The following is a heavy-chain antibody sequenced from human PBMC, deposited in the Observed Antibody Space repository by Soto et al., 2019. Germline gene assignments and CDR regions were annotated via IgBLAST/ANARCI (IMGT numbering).Heavy chain of an antibody. CDR2: ISSSSAYI. CDR1: GFTFGSFT. D-gene: IGHD3-16*01. J-gene: IGHJ4*02. V-gene: IGHV3-21*02. CDR3: ARDGLTFGGD. Sequence: EVQLVEAGGGLVKPGESLTLSCAASGFTFGSFTLNWVRQAPGKGLEWVSSISSSSAYIYYAESVKGRFTISRDNAKSTLYPQMNSLRLDDTAVYFCARDGLTFGGDWGQGTLVAVSS.